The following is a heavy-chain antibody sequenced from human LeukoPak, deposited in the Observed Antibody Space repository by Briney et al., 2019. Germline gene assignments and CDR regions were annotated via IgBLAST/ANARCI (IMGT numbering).Heavy chain of an antibody. CDR2: IYPGDSDT. J-gene: IGHJ4*02. CDR3: ARLAAGSSSWYVY. CDR1: EYSFPNYC. Sequence: GESLKISCKHSEYSFPNYCIGWVRQMPGKGLEWMGIIYPGDSDTRYSPSFQGQVTISADKSTSTAYLQWSSLKASDTAMYYCARLAAGSSSWYVYWGQGTLVTVSS. V-gene: IGHV5-51*01. D-gene: IGHD6-13*01.